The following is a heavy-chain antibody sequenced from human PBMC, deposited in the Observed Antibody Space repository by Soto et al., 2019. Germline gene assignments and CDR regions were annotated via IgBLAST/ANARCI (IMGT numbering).Heavy chain of an antibody. V-gene: IGHV3-20*04. J-gene: IGHJ4*02. Sequence: GGSLRLSCAASGFTFDDYGMSWVRQAPGKGLEWVSGINWNGGSTGYADSVKGRFTISRDNAKNSLYLQMNSLRAEDTALYYCARDAYYYGSGASYYFDYWGQGTLVTVSS. CDR1: GFTFDDYG. CDR3: ARDAYYYGSGASYYFDY. CDR2: INWNGGST. D-gene: IGHD3-10*01.